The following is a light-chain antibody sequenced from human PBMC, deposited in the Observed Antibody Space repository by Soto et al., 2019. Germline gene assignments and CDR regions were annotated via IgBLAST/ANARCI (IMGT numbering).Light chain of an antibody. Sequence: DIQMTQSPSSVSASVGDRVTITCRASQAISSWLAWYQQKPGKAPKLLIYAASSLQSGVPSRFSGSGSGTDFALTISSLQPEDVATYFCQQANSFPWTFGQGTKVDIK. J-gene: IGKJ1*01. CDR1: QAISSW. CDR3: QQANSFPWT. V-gene: IGKV1-12*01. CDR2: AAS.